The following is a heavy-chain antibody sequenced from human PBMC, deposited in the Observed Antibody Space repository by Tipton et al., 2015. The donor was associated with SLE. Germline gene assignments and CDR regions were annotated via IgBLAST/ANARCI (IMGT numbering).Heavy chain of an antibody. CDR1: GFTFSSHW. V-gene: IGHV3-74*01. Sequence: SLRLSCAASGFTFSSHWMHWVRQVPGKGLVWVSRINSDGSTTNYADSVKGRFTISRDNAKNTLYLQMNSLRAEDTAAYYCTRVESTSWAFDIWGQGTIVTVSS. J-gene: IGHJ3*02. CDR3: TRVESTSWAFDI. D-gene: IGHD2/OR15-2a*01. CDR2: INSDGSTT.